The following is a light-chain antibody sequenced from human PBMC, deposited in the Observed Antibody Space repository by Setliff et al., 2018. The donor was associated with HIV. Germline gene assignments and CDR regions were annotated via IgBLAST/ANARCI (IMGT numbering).Light chain of an antibody. J-gene: IGLJ1*01. CDR3: CSYAGSYTSLYV. CDR2: DVS. V-gene: IGLV2-11*01. CDR1: SSVVGASNS. Sequence: QSALTQPRSVPGSPGQSVTISCTGTSSVVGASNSVSWYQHHPGKAPKVIIYDVSDRPSGVPDRFSGSKSGNTASLTISGLQAEDEADYYCCSYAGSYTSLYVFGTGTRSPS.